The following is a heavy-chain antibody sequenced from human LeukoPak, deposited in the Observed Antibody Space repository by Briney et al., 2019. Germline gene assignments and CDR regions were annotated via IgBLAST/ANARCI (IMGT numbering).Heavy chain of an antibody. D-gene: IGHD3-22*01. CDR3: ARDYYYDSSGYYGRRGFDY. Sequence: PGGSLRLSCAASGFTFSSYSMNWVRQAPGKGLEGVSFISSSSSYKYYADSVKGRLTISRDNAKNSLYLQMNSLRAEDTAVYYCARDYYYDSSGYYGRRGFDYWGQGTLVTVSS. CDR1: GFTFSSYS. J-gene: IGHJ4*02. CDR2: ISSSSSYK. V-gene: IGHV3-21*01.